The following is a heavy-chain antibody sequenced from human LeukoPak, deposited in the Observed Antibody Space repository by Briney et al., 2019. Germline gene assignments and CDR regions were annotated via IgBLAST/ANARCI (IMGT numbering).Heavy chain of an antibody. V-gene: IGHV4-39*07. CDR1: GGSISSSSYY. Sequence: PSETLSLTRTVSGGSISSSSYYWGWIRHPPGKGLEWIGRINYSGSTYYNPSLKSRVTISVDTSKNQFSLKLSSVTAADTAVYYCARENFYGDYINLTGEFDYWGQGTLVTVSS. CDR3: ARENFYGDYINLTGEFDY. CDR2: INYSGST. D-gene: IGHD4-17*01. J-gene: IGHJ4*02.